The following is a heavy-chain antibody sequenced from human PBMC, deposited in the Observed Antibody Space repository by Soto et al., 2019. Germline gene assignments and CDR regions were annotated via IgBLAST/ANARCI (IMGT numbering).Heavy chain of an antibody. Sequence: EVQLLESGGGLVQPGGSLRLSCAASGFTFTSYAMNWVRQAPGKGLEWVSVISGSGGSTYYADSVKGRFTISRDNSKNTLYLQMNGLRAEDTAVYYCAKRTTGWYFELWGRRTLVTVSS. J-gene: IGHJ2*01. V-gene: IGHV3-23*01. CDR1: GFTFTSYA. CDR3: AKRTTGWYFEL. CDR2: ISGSGGST.